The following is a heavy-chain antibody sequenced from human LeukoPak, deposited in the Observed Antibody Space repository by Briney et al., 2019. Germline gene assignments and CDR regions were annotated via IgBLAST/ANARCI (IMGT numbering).Heavy chain of an antibody. CDR3: VRDGRWPLVGDF. CDR1: GFILIPYW. J-gene: IGHJ4*02. CDR2: LREDGSEK. D-gene: IGHD4-23*01. Sequence: GGALRLSCEVPGFILIPYWMSWVRQAPGKGLEWVACLREDGSEKYYVNSVKGRFTISRDNVKNSIYLQMNSLRGEDTAVYYCVRDGRWPLVGDFWGQGTLVAVSS. V-gene: IGHV3-7*01.